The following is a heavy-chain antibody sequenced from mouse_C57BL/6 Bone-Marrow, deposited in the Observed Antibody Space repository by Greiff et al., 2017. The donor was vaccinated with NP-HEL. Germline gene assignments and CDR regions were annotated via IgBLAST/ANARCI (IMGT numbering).Heavy chain of an antibody. Sequence: EVQLQQSGAELVRPGSSVKMSCKTSGYTFTSYGINWVKQRPGQGLEWIGYIYIGNGYTTYNEKFKGQATLTSDTSSSTAYMQLSSLTSEDSAIYFCARKGTWERYFDVWGTGTTVTVSS. V-gene: IGHV1-58*01. CDR2: IYIGNGYT. D-gene: IGHD4-1*01. CDR3: ARKGTWERYFDV. J-gene: IGHJ1*03. CDR1: GYTFTSYG.